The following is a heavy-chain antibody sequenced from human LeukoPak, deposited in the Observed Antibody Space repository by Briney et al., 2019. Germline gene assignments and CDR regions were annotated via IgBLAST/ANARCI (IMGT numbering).Heavy chain of an antibody. D-gene: IGHD5-12*01. J-gene: IGHJ4*02. Sequence: SQTLSLTCTVSGGSISSGDYYWSWIRQPPGKGLEWIGYIYYSGSTYYNPSLKSRVTISVDTSKNQFSLKLSSVTAADTAVYYCASWPPFTWIGIDYWGQGTLDTVSS. CDR2: IYYSGST. V-gene: IGHV4-30-4*01. CDR1: GGSISSGDYY. CDR3: ASWPPFTWIGIDY.